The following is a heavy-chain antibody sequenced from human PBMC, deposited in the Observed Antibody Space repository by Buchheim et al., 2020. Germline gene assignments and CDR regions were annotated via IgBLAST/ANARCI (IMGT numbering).Heavy chain of an antibody. CDR3: ARNPPSGSPTRFWFFDL. CDR2: ISAYNGDT. Sequence: QVQLVQSGGEVKKPGASVKVSCKASGYTFTSYGISWVRQAPGQGLEWMGWISAYNGDTRYAQNLQGRVTVTKDTSTRTAYMELTGLRFDDTAVYYCARNPPSGSPTRFWFFDLWGRGTL. V-gene: IGHV1-18*01. CDR1: GYTFTSYG. J-gene: IGHJ2*01. D-gene: IGHD1-26*01.